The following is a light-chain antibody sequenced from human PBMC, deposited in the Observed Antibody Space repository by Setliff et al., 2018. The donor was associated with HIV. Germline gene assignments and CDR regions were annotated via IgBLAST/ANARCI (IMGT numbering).Light chain of an antibody. CDR3: SSYAITNTLP. J-gene: IGLJ1*01. V-gene: IGLV2-14*01. CDR2: EVR. CDR1: TSDVGGYNY. Sequence: QSALTQPASVSGSPGQSITISCTGTTSDVGGYNYVSWYQQNPGKAPKLIIYEVRNRPSGVSNRCSGSKSGNTASLTISGLQAEDEADYYCSSYAITNTLPFGTGTKVTVL.